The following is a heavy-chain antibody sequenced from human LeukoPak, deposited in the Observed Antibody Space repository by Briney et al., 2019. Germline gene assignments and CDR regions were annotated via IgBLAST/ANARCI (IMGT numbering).Heavy chain of an antibody. CDR3: ARPSDGDYFDAFDI. J-gene: IGHJ3*02. V-gene: IGHV5-51*01. CDR2: IYPGDSDT. Sequence: GESLKISCKGSGYSFTSYWIGLVRQMPGKGLEWMGIIYPGDSDTRYSPSFRGQVTISADKSICTAYLQWSSLKASDTAMYYCARPSDGDYFDAFDIWGQGTMVTVSS. CDR1: GYSFTSYW. D-gene: IGHD4-17*01.